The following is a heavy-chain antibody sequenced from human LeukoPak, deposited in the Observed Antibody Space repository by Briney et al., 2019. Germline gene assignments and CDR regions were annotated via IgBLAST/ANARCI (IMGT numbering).Heavy chain of an antibody. CDR3: AREAVLGDIVATGGNYFDY. D-gene: IGHD5-12*01. J-gene: IGHJ4*02. CDR2: ISAYNGNT. V-gene: IGHV1-18*01. CDR1: GYTFTSYG. Sequence: ASVKVSCKASGYTFTSYGISWVRQAPGQGLEWMGWISAYNGNTNYAQKLQGRVTMTTDTSTSAAYMELRSLRSDDTAVYYCAREAVLGDIVATGGNYFDYWGQGTLVTVSS.